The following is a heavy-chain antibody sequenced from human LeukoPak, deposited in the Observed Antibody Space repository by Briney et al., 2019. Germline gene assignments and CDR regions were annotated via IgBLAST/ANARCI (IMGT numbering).Heavy chain of an antibody. CDR2: IYSGGST. J-gene: IGHJ4*02. CDR3: ARDVSGSSSWSDFDY. V-gene: IGHV3-66*01. D-gene: IGHD6-13*01. CDR1: GFTFSSYA. Sequence: GGSLRLSCAASGFTFSSYAMSWVRQAPGKGLEWVSVIYSGGSTFYADSVRGRFTISRDNSKNTLYLQMNSLRAEDTAVYYCARDVSGSSSWSDFDYWGQGALVTVSS.